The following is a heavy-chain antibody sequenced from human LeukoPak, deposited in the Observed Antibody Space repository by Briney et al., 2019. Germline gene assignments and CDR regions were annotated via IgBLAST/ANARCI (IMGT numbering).Heavy chain of an antibody. D-gene: IGHD5-18*01. Sequence: SETLSLTCTVSGYSISSTYYGGWIRQPPGQGLEWIATISHSRSTYYHPSLRSRVTISIDTSKNKFSLKLSSVTAADTAVYYCVRVNTPVATFDYWGQGTLVTVSS. CDR3: VRVNTPVATFDY. J-gene: IGHJ4*02. CDR1: GYSISSTYY. V-gene: IGHV4-38-2*02. CDR2: ISHSRST.